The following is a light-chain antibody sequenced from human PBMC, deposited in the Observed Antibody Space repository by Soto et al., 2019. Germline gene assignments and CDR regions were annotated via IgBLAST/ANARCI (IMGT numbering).Light chain of an antibody. V-gene: IGKV1-5*01. J-gene: IGKJ4*01. CDR2: DAS. CDR3: QQYDNYPLT. Sequence: DIQMTHSPSSLSASVGDRVTITCRASQTIGSWLAWYQQKPGTAPKLLIYDASTLQGGVPSRFGGSGSGTEFTLTSSSLQPDDFATYYCQQYDNYPLTFGGGTKVDIK. CDR1: QTIGSW.